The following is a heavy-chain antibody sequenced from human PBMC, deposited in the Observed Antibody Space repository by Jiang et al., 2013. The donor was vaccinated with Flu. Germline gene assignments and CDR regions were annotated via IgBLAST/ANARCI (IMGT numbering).Heavy chain of an antibody. V-gene: IGHV4-59*11. CDR3: AKNGDTTSPGFRY. J-gene: IGHJ4*02. D-gene: IGHD7-27*01. Sequence: VKPSETLSLTCTVSGGPISGHYWSWIRQPHGKGLEWIGYIYYNGITTSNPSLNSRVTMSVDTSQNQFSLNVGSVTAADTAVYYCAKNGDTTSPGFRYWGQGTLVTVPS. CDR1: GGPISGHY. CDR2: IYYNGIT.